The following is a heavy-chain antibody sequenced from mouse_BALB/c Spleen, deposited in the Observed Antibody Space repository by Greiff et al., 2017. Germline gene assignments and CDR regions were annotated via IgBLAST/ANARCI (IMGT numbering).Heavy chain of an antibody. D-gene: IGHD1-2*01. CDR2: IRNKANGYTT. Sequence: DVMLVESGGGLVQPGGSLRLSWATSGFPFTDYYMSWVRQPPGKALEWLGFIRNKANGYTTEYSASVKGRFTISRDNSQSILYLQMNTLRAEDSATYYWARPLITTATGFAYWGQGTLVTVSA. CDR3: ARPLITTATGFAY. J-gene: IGHJ3*01. CDR1: GFPFTDYY. V-gene: IGHV7-3*02.